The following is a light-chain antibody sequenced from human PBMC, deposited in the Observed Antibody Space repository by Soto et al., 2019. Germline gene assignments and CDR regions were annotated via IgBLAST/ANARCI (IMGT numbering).Light chain of an antibody. V-gene: IGKV3-20*01. CDR1: QSGSSSY. Sequence: EMVLTQSPGTLSLSPGERATLSCSASQSGSSSYLAWYQQKPGQAPRLLIYGASSRATGIPDRFSGSGSGTDFTLTISRLEPEDFAEYYCHQYDIAPLTFGGGTKVEIK. CDR3: HQYDIAPLT. CDR2: GAS. J-gene: IGKJ4*02.